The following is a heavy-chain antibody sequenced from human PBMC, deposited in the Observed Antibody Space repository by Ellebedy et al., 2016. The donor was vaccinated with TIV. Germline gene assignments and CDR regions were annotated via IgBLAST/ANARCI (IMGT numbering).Heavy chain of an antibody. CDR3: ARGTHYYWFGKDV. CDR1: EFTFCTYS. Sequence: GGSLRLSCAASEFTFCTYSMNWVRQAPGKGLEWVSSISSTSTYTFYADSVKGRFTIYRDNAKDSLYLQMNSLTAEDTAVYYCARGTHYYWFGKDVWGQGTTVTVSS. J-gene: IGHJ6*02. CDR2: ISSTSTYT. V-gene: IGHV3-21*01.